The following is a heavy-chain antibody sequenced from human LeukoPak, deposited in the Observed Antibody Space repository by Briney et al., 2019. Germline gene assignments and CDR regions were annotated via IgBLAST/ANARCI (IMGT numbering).Heavy chain of an antibody. V-gene: IGHV3-74*01. CDR1: GFTFNNYW. CDR3: AKEIDGFDV. CDR2: IRFDGGDA. Sequence: QPGGSLRLSCAASGFTFNNYWMHWVRQAPGMGLVWVSSIRFDGGDAAYAGSAKGRFTISRDNAKNTMFLQMNNLRAEDTAVYYCAKEIDGFDVWGQGTLVTVSS. J-gene: IGHJ3*01.